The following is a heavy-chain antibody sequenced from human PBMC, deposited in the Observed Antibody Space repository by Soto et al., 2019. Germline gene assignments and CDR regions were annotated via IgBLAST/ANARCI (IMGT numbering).Heavy chain of an antibody. CDR2: FFYTGST. J-gene: IGHJ4*02. Sequence: QVQLQESGPGLVKPSETLSLTCTVSGGSVSSGTYYWSWIRQPPGKGLEWIGYFFYTGSTKYNPSLKSRVTISGDTTKNQFSLKLSSVTAADTAVYYCASAPPYGWELPQFDYWGQGTLVTVSS. D-gene: IGHD1-26*01. CDR3: ASAPPYGWELPQFDY. CDR1: GGSVSSGTYY. V-gene: IGHV4-61*01.